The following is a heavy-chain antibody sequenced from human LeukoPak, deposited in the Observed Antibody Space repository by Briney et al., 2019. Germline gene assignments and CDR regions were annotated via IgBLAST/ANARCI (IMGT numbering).Heavy chain of an antibody. CDR3: GREGGGVVPAATGDY. D-gene: IGHD2-2*01. J-gene: IGHJ4*02. Sequence: ASVKVSCKASGYTFTGYYMHWVRQAPGQGLEWMGWINPNSGGTNYAQKFQGRVTMTRDTSISTAYMELSRLRSDDTAVYYCGREGGGVVPAATGDYWGQGTLVTVSS. CDR1: GYTFTGYY. CDR2: INPNSGGT. V-gene: IGHV1-2*02.